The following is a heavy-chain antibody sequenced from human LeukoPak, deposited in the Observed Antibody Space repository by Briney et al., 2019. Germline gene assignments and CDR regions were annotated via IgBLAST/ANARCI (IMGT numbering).Heavy chain of an antibody. CDR1: GGSFSSGGYY. CDR3: AGYGGNSLFAY. J-gene: IGHJ4*02. CDR2: IYYSGSA. D-gene: IGHD4-23*01. Sequence: SQTLSLTCTVSGGSFSSGGYYWSWSRQRPGRGLEGIGYIYYSGSAYYNPSLKSRVTISVDTSKNQFSLKLSSVTAADTALYYCAGYGGNSLFAYWGQGTLVTVSS. V-gene: IGHV4-31*03.